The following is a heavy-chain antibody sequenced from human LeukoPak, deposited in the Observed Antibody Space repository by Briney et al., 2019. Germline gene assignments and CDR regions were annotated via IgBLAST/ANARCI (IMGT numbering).Heavy chain of an antibody. V-gene: IGHV3-33*01. CDR2: IWYDGSNK. D-gene: IGHD1-7*01. CDR3: ARDWSYNWNCSPDY. J-gene: IGHJ4*02. Sequence: PGRSLRLSCAASGFTFNNYAMHWVRQAPGKGLEWVAVIWYDGSNKYYEDSVKGRFTISRDNSKKMLYLQMNSLRAEDTAMYYCARDWSYNWNCSPDYWGQGTLVTVSS. CDR1: GFTFNNYA.